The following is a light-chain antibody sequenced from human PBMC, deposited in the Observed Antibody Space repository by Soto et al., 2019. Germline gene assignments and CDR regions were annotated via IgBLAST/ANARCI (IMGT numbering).Light chain of an antibody. CDR1: SGDSGNYND. CDR2: HVT. Sequence: QSALTQPASVSGSPGQSITISCTGTSGDSGNYNDVSWYQHHPGKAPKLRIYHVTSRPSRLSDRFSHSTSGMTASLSISGLQPADEADYFCASYSSANTLAGFGTGPKVTDL. V-gene: IGLV2-14*01. J-gene: IGLJ1*01. CDR3: ASYSSANTLAG.